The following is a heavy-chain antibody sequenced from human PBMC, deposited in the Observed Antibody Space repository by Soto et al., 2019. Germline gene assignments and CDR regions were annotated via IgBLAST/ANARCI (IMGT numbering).Heavy chain of an antibody. CDR1: GAYISVADSY. CDR2: IAYSGDT. V-gene: IGHV4-31*11. CDR3: ARDFERSAIGP. Sequence: PAETLALSCVVSGAYISVADSYWFLIRKPPGKGLEWIGYIAYSGDTYYNPSLRRRVTISADRSENKFSLTLKSVTAADTAVYFCARDFERSAIGPWGQGTSFTVSS. J-gene: IGHJ5*02. D-gene: IGHD3-9*01.